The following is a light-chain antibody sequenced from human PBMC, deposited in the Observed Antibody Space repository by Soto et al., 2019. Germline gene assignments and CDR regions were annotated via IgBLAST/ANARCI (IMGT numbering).Light chain of an antibody. CDR1: QDISSH. V-gene: IGKV1-9*01. CDR2: AAS. J-gene: IGKJ4*01. Sequence: QLTQSPSSLSSSDGDSVTITCRSSQDISSHLAWYQQKPGKAPKVLIYAASTLESGIPSRFSGSGSGTDFTLTISSLQAEDFATYYCHQVKSVLPLTFGGGTKVDIK. CDR3: HQVKSVLPLT.